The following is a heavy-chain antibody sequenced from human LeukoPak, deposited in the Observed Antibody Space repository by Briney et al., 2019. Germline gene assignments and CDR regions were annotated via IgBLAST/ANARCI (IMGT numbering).Heavy chain of an antibody. CDR3: TMIVALADY. CDR2: MSSRSSYI. D-gene: IGHD3-22*01. V-gene: IGHV3-21*01. J-gene: IGHJ4*02. CDR1: GFTFSSYS. Sequence: GGALRLSCAASGFTFSSYSMNWVRQAPGKELEGVASMSSRSSYIYYADSVKGRFTISRDNAKNSLYLQMNSLRAEDTAVYYCTMIVALADYWGQGTLVTVSS.